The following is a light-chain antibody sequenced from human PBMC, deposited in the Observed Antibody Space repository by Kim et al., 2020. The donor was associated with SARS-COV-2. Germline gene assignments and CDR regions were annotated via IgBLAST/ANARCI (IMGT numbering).Light chain of an antibody. Sequence: IVLTQSPATLSMSPGDRATLSCRASQSVSSNLTWYQQRPGQAPRLLIYGASTRATGIPARFSGSGSGTEFTLTISSLQSEDCAVYYYLQYNDWPPWTFGQGTKVDIK. CDR2: GAS. V-gene: IGKV3-15*01. CDR3: LQYNDWPPWT. CDR1: QSVSSN. J-gene: IGKJ1*01.